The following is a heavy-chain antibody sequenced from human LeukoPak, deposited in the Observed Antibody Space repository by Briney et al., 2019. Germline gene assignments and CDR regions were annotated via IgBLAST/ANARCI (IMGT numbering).Heavy chain of an antibody. CDR2: IYTSGST. D-gene: IGHD1-26*01. CDR3: AKGEKWEQNAHYFDY. CDR1: GGSFSGYY. V-gene: IGHV4-59*10. J-gene: IGHJ4*02. Sequence: SETLSLTCAVYGGSFSGYYWSWIRQPAGKGLEWIGRIYTSGSTNYNPSLKSRVTISVDTSKNQFSLKLSSVTAADTAVYYCAKGEKWEQNAHYFDYWGQGTLVTVSS.